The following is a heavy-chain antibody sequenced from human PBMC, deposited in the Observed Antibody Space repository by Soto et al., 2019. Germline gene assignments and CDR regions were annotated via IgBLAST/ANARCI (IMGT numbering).Heavy chain of an antibody. CDR2: INYSGSP. J-gene: IGHJ3*01. D-gene: IGHD4-17*01. CDR1: GGSISSSAYN. Sequence: QLQLQESGPGLVKPSETLSLTCTVSGGSISSSAYNWGWIRQPPGKRLEWIGNINYSGSPYYNPSLKSRVTISVDTSRNQLSLKLSSVTAADTAVYYCARSPTAVTTPRRDTFDVWGQGTMVTVSS. CDR3: ARSPTAVTTPRRDTFDV. V-gene: IGHV4-39*01.